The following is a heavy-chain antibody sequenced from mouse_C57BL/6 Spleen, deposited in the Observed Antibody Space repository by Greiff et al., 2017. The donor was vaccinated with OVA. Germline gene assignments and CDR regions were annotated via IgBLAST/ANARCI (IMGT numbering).Heavy chain of an antibody. CDR2: ISDGGSYT. CDR3: ASVLLRNYFDY. D-gene: IGHD1-1*01. V-gene: IGHV5-4*01. CDR1: GFTFSSYA. J-gene: IGHJ2*01. Sequence: VQLKESGGGLVKPGGSLKLSCAASGFTFSSYAMSWVRQTPEKRLEWVATISDGGSYTYYPDNVKGRFTISRDNAKNNLYLQMSHLKSEDTAMYYCASVLLRNYFDYWGQGTTLTVSS.